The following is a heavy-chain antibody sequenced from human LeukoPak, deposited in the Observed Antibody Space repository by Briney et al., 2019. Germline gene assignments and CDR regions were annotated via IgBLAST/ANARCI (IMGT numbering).Heavy chain of an antibody. CDR2: ISYDGSNK. CDR1: GFTFSSYG. D-gene: IGHD6-6*01. V-gene: IGHV3-30*18. J-gene: IGHJ3*02. Sequence: GGSLRLSCAASGFTFSSYGMHWVRQAPGKGLEWVAVISYDGSNKYYADSVKGRFTISRDNSKNTLYLQMNSLRAEDTAVYYCAKVGAGFSEKKGGSSSSGRDIWGQGTMVTVSS. CDR3: AKVGAGFSEKKGGSSSSGRDI.